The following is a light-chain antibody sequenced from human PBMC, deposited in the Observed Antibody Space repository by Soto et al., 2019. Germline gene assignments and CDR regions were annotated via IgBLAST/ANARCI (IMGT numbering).Light chain of an antibody. CDR3: HQYGTSVGT. J-gene: IGKJ1*01. CDR1: QSVSSTY. Sequence: EVVLTQSPDTLPLSPGERATLSCRASQSVSSTYLAWYQQKRGQAPRLLIYAASSRATGIPDRFSGSGSGTEFTLTISRLEPEDFAVYYCHQYGTSVGTFGQGTKVDIK. V-gene: IGKV3-20*01. CDR2: AAS.